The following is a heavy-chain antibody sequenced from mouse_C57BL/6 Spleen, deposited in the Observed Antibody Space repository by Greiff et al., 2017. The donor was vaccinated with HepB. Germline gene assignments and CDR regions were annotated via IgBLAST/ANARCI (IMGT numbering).Heavy chain of an antibody. V-gene: IGHV1-80*01. Sequence: QVQLKQSGAELVKPGASVKISCKASGYAFSSYWMNWVKQRPGKGLEWIGQIYTGDGDTNYNGKFKGKATLTADKSSSTANMQLSSLTSEDSAVYFCARKGTEYAMDYWGQGTSVTVSS. CDR2: IYTGDGDT. D-gene: IGHD3-3*01. J-gene: IGHJ4*01. CDR1: GYAFSSYW. CDR3: ARKGTEYAMDY.